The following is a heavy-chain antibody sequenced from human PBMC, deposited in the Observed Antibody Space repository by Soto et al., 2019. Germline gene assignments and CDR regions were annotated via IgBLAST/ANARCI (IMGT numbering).Heavy chain of an antibody. Sequence: QVQLVQSGAEVKKPGSSVKVSCKASGGTFSSYAISWVRQAPGQGLEWMGGIIPIFGTANYAQKFQGRVTITADKSTSTAYMELSSLRSEDTAVYYCASGGYYDSSGYYHNPIFDYWGQGTLVTVSS. J-gene: IGHJ4*02. V-gene: IGHV1-69*06. CDR1: GGTFSSYA. CDR3: ASGGYYDSSGYYHNPIFDY. D-gene: IGHD3-22*01. CDR2: IIPIFGTA.